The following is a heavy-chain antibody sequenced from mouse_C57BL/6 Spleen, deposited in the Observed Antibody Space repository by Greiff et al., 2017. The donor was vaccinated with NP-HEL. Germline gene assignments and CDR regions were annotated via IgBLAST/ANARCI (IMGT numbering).Heavy chain of an antibody. CDR2: ISSGSSTI. Sequence: EVKLVESGGGLVKPGVSLPLSFSSSGFTFSDYGMHWVRQAPEKGLEWVAYISSGSSTICSADTVKGRFTISRDNAKNTQFLQMTSLRSEDTAMEYCARHGPAMDYGGQGTSVTVSS. CDR1: GFTFSDYG. J-gene: IGHJ4*01. V-gene: IGHV5-17*01. CDR3: ARHGPAMDY.